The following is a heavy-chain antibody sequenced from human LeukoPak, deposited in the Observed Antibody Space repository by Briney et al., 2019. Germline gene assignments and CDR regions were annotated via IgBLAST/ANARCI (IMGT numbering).Heavy chain of an antibody. V-gene: IGHV3-30*04. CDR1: GFTLSSYA. D-gene: IGHD6-13*01. Sequence: GGSLRLSCAASGFTLSSYAMHWVRQAPGKGLEWVAVISYDGSNKYYADSVKGRFTISRDNSKNTLYLQMNSLRTEDTAMYYCARDRDRIADFWGQGTLVTVSS. J-gene: IGHJ4*02. CDR2: ISYDGSNK. CDR3: ARDRDRIADF.